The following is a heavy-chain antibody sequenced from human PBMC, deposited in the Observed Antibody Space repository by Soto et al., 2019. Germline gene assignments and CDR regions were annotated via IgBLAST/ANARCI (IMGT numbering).Heavy chain of an antibody. CDR3: GRGNYDRSGYSDY. D-gene: IGHD3-22*01. V-gene: IGHV3-33*01. CDR2: IWYDGSNK. Sequence: QVQLVESGGGVVQPGRSLRLSCAASGFTFSSYGMHWVRQAPGKGLEWVAVIWYDGSNKYYADSVKGRFTIARDNSKNTLYLKMNSLRAEDAAVYYCGRGNYDRSGYSDYWGQGTLVTVSS. CDR1: GFTFSSYG. J-gene: IGHJ4*02.